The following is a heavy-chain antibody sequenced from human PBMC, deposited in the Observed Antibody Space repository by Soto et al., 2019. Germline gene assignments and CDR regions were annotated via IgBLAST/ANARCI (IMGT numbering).Heavy chain of an antibody. CDR3: ARNPWPFLEWSYIGDDAFDI. D-gene: IGHD3-3*02. J-gene: IGHJ3*02. CDR2: ISSSSSSYI. Sequence: PGGSLRLSCAASGFTFSSYSMNWVRQAPGKGLEWVSSISSSSSSYIYYADSVKGRFTISRDNAKNSLYLQMNSLRAEDTAVYYCARNPWPFLEWSYIGDDAFDIWGQGTMVTVSS. CDR1: GFTFSSYS. V-gene: IGHV3-21*01.